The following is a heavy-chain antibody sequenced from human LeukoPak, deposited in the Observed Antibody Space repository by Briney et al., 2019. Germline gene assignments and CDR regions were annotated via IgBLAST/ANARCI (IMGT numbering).Heavy chain of an antibody. CDR2: INHRGST. D-gene: IGHD6-13*01. CDR1: GGSFSGYY. V-gene: IGHV4-34*01. J-gene: IGHJ4*02. Sequence: SETLSLTCAVYGGSFSGYYWSWIRQPPGKGLEWIGEINHRGSTNYNPSLKSRVTISVDTSKNQFSLKLSSVTAADTAVYFCARDSSSWLDYFDYWGQGTLVTVSS. CDR3: ARDSSSWLDYFDY.